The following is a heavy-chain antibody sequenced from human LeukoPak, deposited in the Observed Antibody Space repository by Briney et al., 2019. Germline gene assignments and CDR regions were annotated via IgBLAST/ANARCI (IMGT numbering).Heavy chain of an antibody. CDR1: GFTFSSHA. Sequence: GGSLRLSCAASGFTFSSHAMTWVRQAPGKGLEWLSAISISGDDTYYADSVKGRFTISRDNSKNTLYLQMNSLSADDTAMYYCANEIRPNDYWGQGTLVTVSS. CDR2: ISISGDDT. J-gene: IGHJ4*02. D-gene: IGHD4-17*01. V-gene: IGHV3-23*01. CDR3: ANEIRPNDY.